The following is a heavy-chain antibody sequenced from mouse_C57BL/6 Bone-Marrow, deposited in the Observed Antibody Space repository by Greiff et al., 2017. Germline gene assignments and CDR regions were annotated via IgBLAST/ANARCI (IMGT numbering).Heavy chain of an antibody. D-gene: IGHD1-1*01. CDR1: GYTFTSYW. V-gene: IGHV1-69*01. Sequence: QVQLQQPGAELVMPGASVKLSCKASGYTFTSYWMHWVKQRPGQGLEWIGEIDPSDSYTNYNQKFKGKSTLTVDKSSSTAYMQLSSLASEDSAVYYCALPYFDYWGQGTTLTVSS. CDR2: IDPSDSYT. J-gene: IGHJ2*01. CDR3: ALPYFDY.